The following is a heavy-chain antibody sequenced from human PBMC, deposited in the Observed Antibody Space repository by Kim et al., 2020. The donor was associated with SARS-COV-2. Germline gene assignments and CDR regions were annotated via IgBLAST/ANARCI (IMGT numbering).Heavy chain of an antibody. V-gene: IGHV3-23*01. CDR1: GFTFRSHA. D-gene: IGHD2-15*01. CDR2: ISGSGGIT. J-gene: IGHJ4*02. CDR3: AKRYCSGGTCYSIDY. Sequence: GGSLRLSCAASGFTFRSHAMNWVRQAPGKGLEWVSGISGSGGITNYADSVKGRFTISRDNSKNTLYLQMNSLRAEDTAVYYCAKRYCSGGTCYSIDYWGQGALVTVSS.